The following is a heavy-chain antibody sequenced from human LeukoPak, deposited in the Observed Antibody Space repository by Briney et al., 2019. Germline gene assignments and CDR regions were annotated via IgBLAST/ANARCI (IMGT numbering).Heavy chain of an antibody. CDR1: GGSISSYY. V-gene: IGHV4-59*01. D-gene: IGHD6-19*01. Sequence: SETLSLTCTVSGGSISSYYWSWIRQPPGKGLEWIGYIYYSGSTNYNPSLKSRVTISVDTSKNQFSLKLSSVTAADTAVYYCARDSPRRGWYNYWGQGTLVTVSS. J-gene: IGHJ4*02. CDR3: ARDSPRRGWYNY. CDR2: IYYSGST.